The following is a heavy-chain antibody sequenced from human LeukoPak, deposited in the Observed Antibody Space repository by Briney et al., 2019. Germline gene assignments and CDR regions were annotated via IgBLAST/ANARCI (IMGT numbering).Heavy chain of an antibody. J-gene: IGHJ4*02. V-gene: IGHV3-7*03. CDR2: IKQDGSKK. D-gene: IGHD3-22*01. CDR1: GFTFSSYW. Sequence: GGSLRLSCAASGFTFSSYWMTWVRQAPGKGLEWVANIKQDGSKKNYVDSVKGRFTISRDNARNSLYLQMNSLRAEDTAVYYCATPLDYYDSSGYHQGGDWGQGTLVTVSS. CDR3: ATPLDYYDSSGYHQGGD.